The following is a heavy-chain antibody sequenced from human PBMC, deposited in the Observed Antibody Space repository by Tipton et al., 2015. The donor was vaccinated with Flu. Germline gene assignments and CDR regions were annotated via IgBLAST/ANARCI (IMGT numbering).Heavy chain of an antibody. CDR2: IYYSGST. Sequence: LRLSCTVSGGSISRSHYSWGWIRQPPGKGLEWIGSIYYSGSTYYNPSLKSRVTISVDTSKNQFSLKLSSVTAADTAVYYCARHPESNYHWFGPWGQGALVTVSS. V-gene: IGHV4-39*07. D-gene: IGHD4-11*01. CDR1: GGSISRSHYS. J-gene: IGHJ5*02. CDR3: ARHPESNYHWFGP.